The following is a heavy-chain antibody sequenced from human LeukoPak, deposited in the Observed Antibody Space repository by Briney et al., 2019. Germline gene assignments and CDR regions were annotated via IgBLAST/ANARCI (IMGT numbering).Heavy chain of an antibody. D-gene: IGHD3-10*01. Sequence: PGGSLRLSCAASGFTFSSYAMHWVRQAPGKGLECVAIIWYDGSNKYYSDSVKGRFTISRDNSKNTLYLQMNSLRAEDTAVYYCARVAGHDIRGLITYYFDDWGQGTLVTVSS. V-gene: IGHV3-33*08. CDR2: IWYDGSNK. CDR1: GFTFSSYA. CDR3: ARVAGHDIRGLITYYFDD. J-gene: IGHJ4*02.